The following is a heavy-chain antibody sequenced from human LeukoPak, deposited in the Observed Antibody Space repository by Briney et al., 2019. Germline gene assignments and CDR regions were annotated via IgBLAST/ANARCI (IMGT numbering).Heavy chain of an antibody. CDR1: GFTFSSYA. V-gene: IGHV3-30*04. Sequence: PGRSLRLSCAASGFTFSSYAMHWVRQAPGKGLEWVAVISYDGSNKYYADSVKGRFTISRDNSKNTLYLQMNSLRAEDTAVYYCARDGGYSYGGWFDPWGQGTLVTVSS. CDR3: ARDGGYSYGGWFDP. J-gene: IGHJ5*02. D-gene: IGHD5-18*01. CDR2: ISYDGSNK.